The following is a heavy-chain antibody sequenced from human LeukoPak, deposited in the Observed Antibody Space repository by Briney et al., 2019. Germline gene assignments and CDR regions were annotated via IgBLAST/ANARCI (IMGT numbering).Heavy chain of an antibody. D-gene: IGHD3-22*01. Sequence: GASVKVSCKASGGTFSSYAISWVREAPGQGLEWMGGIIPIFGTANYAQKFQGRVTITADESTSTAYMELSSLRSEDTAVYYCARVRDSSGYYRFDYWGQGTLVTVSS. V-gene: IGHV1-69*01. CDR3: ARVRDSSGYYRFDY. J-gene: IGHJ4*02. CDR2: IIPIFGTA. CDR1: GGTFSSYA.